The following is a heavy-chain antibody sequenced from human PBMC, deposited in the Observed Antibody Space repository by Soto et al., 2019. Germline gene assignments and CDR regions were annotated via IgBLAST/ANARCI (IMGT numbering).Heavy chain of an antibody. J-gene: IGHJ6*02. CDR2: ISAYNGNT. V-gene: IGHV1-18*01. D-gene: IGHD3-9*01. Sequence: GASVKVSCKASGYTFTSYGISWVRQAPGQGLEWMGWISAYNGNTNYAQKLQGRVTMTTDTSTSTAYMELRSLRSDDTAVYYCAREGYYDILTSSYPYYYYGMDVWGQGTTVTVS. CDR1: GYTFTSYG. CDR3: AREGYYDILTSSYPYYYYGMDV.